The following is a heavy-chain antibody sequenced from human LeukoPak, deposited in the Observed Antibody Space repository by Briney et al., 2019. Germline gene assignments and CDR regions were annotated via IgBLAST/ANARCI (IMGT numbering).Heavy chain of an antibody. CDR1: GGSISTNNW. D-gene: IGHD3-9*01. V-gene: IGHV4-4*02. Sequence: SETLSLTCAVSGGSISTNNWWTWVRQPPGKGLEWIGEIHHSGSTDYNPSLKSRVTISPDKSKNQFSLTLTSVTAADTAVYYCARELRYFDWLSEKDYYYYYMDVWGKGTTVTISS. CDR3: ARELRYFDWLSEKDYYYYYMDV. CDR2: IHHSGST. J-gene: IGHJ6*03.